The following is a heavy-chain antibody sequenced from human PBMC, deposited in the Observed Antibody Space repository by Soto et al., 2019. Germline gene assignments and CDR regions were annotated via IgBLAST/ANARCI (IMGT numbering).Heavy chain of an antibody. D-gene: IGHD6-19*01. V-gene: IGHV4-34*01. CDR2: IKHSGST. CDR3: ATRRGSSGWKDY. Sequence: SETLSLTCAVYGGSFSGYYWSWIRQPPGKGLEWIGEIKHSGSTNYNPSLKSRVTISVDTSKNQFSLKLSSVTAADTAVYYCATRRGSSGWKDYWGQGTLVTVSS. CDR1: GGSFSGYY. J-gene: IGHJ4*02.